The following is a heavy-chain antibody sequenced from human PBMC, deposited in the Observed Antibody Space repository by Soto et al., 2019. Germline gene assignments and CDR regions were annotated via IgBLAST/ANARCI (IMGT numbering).Heavy chain of an antibody. Sequence: GGSLRLSCAASGFTFSSYGVHWVRQAPGKGLEWVAVIWYDGSNKYYADSVKGRFTISRDNSENTLYLQMNSLRAEDTAVYYCAREYQLLYGYYYGMDVWGQGTTVTVSS. CDR2: IWYDGSNK. CDR3: AREYQLLYGYYYGMDV. V-gene: IGHV3-33*01. D-gene: IGHD2-2*02. CDR1: GFTFSSYG. J-gene: IGHJ6*02.